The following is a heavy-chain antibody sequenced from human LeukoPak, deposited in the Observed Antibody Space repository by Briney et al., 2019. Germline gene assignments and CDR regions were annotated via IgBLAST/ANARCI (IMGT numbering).Heavy chain of an antibody. Sequence: SETLSLTCAVYGGSFSGYYWSWIRQPPGKGLEWIGEINHSGSTNYNPSLKSRVTISVDTSKNQFSLKLSSVTAADTAVYYWARSPAGYWGQGTLVTVSS. CDR1: GGSFSGYY. CDR3: ARSPAGY. V-gene: IGHV4-34*01. CDR2: INHSGST. D-gene: IGHD3-10*01. J-gene: IGHJ4*02.